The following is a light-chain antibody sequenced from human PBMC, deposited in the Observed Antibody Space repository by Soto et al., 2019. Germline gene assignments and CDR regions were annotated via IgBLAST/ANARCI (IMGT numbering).Light chain of an antibody. CDR2: GNS. J-gene: IGLJ2*01. Sequence: QSVLTQPPSVSGAPGQRVTISCTGSSSIIGAGYDVHWYQQLPGRAPKLLIYGNSNRPSGVPDRFSGSKSGTSASLAITGLQAEDEADYYCQSYDSSLSGVVFGGGTKLTVL. CDR3: QSYDSSLSGVV. CDR1: SSIIGAGYD. V-gene: IGLV1-40*01.